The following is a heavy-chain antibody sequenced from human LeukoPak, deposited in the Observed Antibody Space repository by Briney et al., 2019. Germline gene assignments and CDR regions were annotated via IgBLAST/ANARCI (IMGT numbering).Heavy chain of an antibody. Sequence: GGSLRLSCAASGFTFSSYEMIWVRRAPGKGLEGVSYISSSGSTIYYADSVKGRFTISRDNAKNSLYLQMNSLRAEDTAVYYCARVRAARYFDYWGQGTLVTVSS. D-gene: IGHD6-6*01. V-gene: IGHV3-48*03. CDR1: GFTFSSYE. J-gene: IGHJ4*02. CDR3: ARVRAARYFDY. CDR2: ISSSGSTI.